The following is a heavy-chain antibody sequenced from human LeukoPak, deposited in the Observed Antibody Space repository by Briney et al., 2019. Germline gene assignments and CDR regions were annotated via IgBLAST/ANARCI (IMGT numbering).Heavy chain of an antibody. CDR2: IIPNSGDT. Sequence: ASVKVSCKASGYTFSGSYIHWVRQAPGQGLEWMGWIIPNSGDTNYAQKFQGRVTMTRDTSISTAYMDLSSLRSDDTAVYYCARDYTSGSYYNGYYYYMDVWGKGTTVTISS. V-gene: IGHV1-2*02. D-gene: IGHD3-10*01. CDR3: ARDYTSGSYYNGYYYYMDV. J-gene: IGHJ6*03. CDR1: GYTFSGSY.